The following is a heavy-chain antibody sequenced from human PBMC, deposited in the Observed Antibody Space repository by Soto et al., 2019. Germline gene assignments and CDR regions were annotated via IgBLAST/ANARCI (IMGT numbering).Heavy chain of an antibody. V-gene: IGHV4-59*08. J-gene: IGHJ6*03. Sequence: TSETLSLTCTVSGGSISSYYWGWIRQPPGKGLEWIGYIYYSGSTNYNPSLKSRVTISVDTSKNQFSLKLSSVTAADTAVYYCARHVSVASRYYYYSMDVWGKGTTVTVSS. CDR3: ARHVSVASRYYYYSMDV. CDR2: IYYSGST. D-gene: IGHD2-15*01. CDR1: GGSISSYY.